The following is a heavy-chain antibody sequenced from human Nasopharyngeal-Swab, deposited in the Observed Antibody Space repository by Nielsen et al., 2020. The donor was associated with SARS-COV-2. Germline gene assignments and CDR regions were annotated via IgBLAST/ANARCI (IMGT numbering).Heavy chain of an antibody. D-gene: IGHD4-17*01. Sequence: GESLKISCAASGFTFDTFGMTWVRQAPGKGLEWVSRISGSGSGTYYADSVKGRFTISRDNSKNTLYLQMNSLRADDTAVYYCAKGGVSVYGDSYYFDFWSQGTLVTVSS. CDR3: AKGGVSVYGDSYYFDF. CDR1: GFTFDTFG. CDR2: ISGSGSGT. J-gene: IGHJ4*02. V-gene: IGHV3-23*01.